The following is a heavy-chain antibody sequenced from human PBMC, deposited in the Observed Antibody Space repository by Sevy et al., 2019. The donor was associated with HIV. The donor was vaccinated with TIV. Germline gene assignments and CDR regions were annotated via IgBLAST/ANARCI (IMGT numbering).Heavy chain of an antibody. CDR1: GYTFTGYY. CDR2: MNPHTGGT. Sequence: ASVKVSCKASGYTFTGYYMHWVRQAPGQGLEWMGWMNPHTGGTNYAQKFQGWVTMTRDTSITTAYMELSRLRSDDTAVYYCARYRTYSSGWFGNYYYDMDVWGQGTTVTVSS. V-gene: IGHV1-2*04. J-gene: IGHJ6*02. CDR3: ARYRTYSSGWFGNYYYDMDV. D-gene: IGHD6-19*01.